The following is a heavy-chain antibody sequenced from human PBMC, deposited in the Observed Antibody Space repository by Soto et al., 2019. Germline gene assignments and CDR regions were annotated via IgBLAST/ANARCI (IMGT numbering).Heavy chain of an antibody. D-gene: IGHD5-12*01. CDR2: IWYDGSSK. Sequence: QVQLVESGGGVVQPGRSLRLSCAASGFTFSTYGMHWVRQAPGKGLEWVAVIWYDGSSKYYADSVKGRFTISRDNSKNQLYMKMNGLRVEDTAVYCGARDGWWLRLSNRFDPWGQGTLVTVSS. CDR3: ARDGWWLRLSNRFDP. CDR1: GFTFSTYG. V-gene: IGHV3-33*01. J-gene: IGHJ5*02.